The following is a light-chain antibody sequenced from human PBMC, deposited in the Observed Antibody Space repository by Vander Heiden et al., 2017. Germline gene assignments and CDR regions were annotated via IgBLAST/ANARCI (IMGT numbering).Light chain of an antibody. J-gene: IGKJ2*01. CDR2: GAS. Sequence: DIQMTQSPSSPAASVGDRVPISCRANQRISTFLNWYQQKPGKAPKLLISGASSLQSGVPSRFSGSGSGTDFSLTISFLQPEDLATYYCQQSYSTPRITFGQGTTLEIK. V-gene: IGKV1-39*01. CDR3: QQSYSTPRIT. CDR1: QRISTF.